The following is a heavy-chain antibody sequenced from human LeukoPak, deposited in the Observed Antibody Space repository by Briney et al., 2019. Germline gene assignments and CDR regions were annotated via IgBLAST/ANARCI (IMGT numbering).Heavy chain of an antibody. CDR1: GYTFTSYA. CDR3: ARGLEVYSSGWKS. V-gene: IGHV1-8*02. CDR2: MNPDSGNT. Sequence: ASVKVSCKASGYTFTSYAMNWVRQAPGQGLEWMGWMNPDSGNTGYAQKFQGRVTMTRNTSISTAYMELSSLRSEDTAVYYCARGLEVYSSGWKSWGQGTLVTVSS. J-gene: IGHJ4*02. D-gene: IGHD6-19*01.